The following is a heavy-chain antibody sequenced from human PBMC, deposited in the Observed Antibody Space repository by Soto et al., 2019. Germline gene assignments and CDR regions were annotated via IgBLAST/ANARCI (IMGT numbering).Heavy chain of an antibody. CDR1: GFTFSSES. D-gene: IGHD6-19*01. J-gene: IGHJ6*02. CDR3: ARDRAEWLVRRGDYYYYGMDV. Sequence: GGSLRLSCAASGFTFSSESMIWLRQAPGKGLEWISFISRTSNTIYYVGSVKGRFTTSRDNGKNLLYLQMNDLRDEDTAVYYCARDRAEWLVRRGDYYYYGMDVWGQGTTVTVSS. CDR2: ISRTSNTI. V-gene: IGHV3-48*02.